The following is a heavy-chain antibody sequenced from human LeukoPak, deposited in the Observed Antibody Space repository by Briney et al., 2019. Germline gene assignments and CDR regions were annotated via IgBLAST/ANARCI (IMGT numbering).Heavy chain of an antibody. Sequence: TSETLSLTCTVSGGSISSYYWSWIRQPPGKGLEWIGYIYYSGSTNYNPSLKSRVTISVDTSKNQFSLKLSSVTAADTAVYYCARDSRYCSSTSCYTDYYYYGMDVWGQGTTVTVSS. CDR1: GGSISSYY. CDR3: ARDSRYCSSTSCYTDYYYYGMDV. CDR2: IYYSGST. D-gene: IGHD2-2*02. J-gene: IGHJ6*02. V-gene: IGHV4-59*01.